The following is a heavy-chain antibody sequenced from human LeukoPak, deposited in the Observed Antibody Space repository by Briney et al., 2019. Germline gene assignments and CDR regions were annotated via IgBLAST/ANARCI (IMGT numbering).Heavy chain of an antibody. Sequence: ASVKVSCKASGFTFTSFGIIWVRQAPGQGLEWMGWISANNGSTVYVQKFQGRVTMTTDTSSSTAYMDLTSLISDDTAVYYCARKPTGGASDIWGQGTMVTVSS. CDR1: GFTFTSFG. V-gene: IGHV1-18*01. J-gene: IGHJ3*02. D-gene: IGHD1-14*01. CDR2: ISANNGST. CDR3: ARKPTGGASDI.